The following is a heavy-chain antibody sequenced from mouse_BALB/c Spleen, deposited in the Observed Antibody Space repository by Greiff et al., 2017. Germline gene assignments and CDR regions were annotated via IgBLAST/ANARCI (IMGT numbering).Heavy chain of an antibody. V-gene: IGHV5-6-2*01. CDR2: INSNGGST. J-gene: IGHJ4*01. CDR1: GFTFSSYY. Sequence: EVKLEESGGGLVKLGGSLKLSCAASGFTFSSYYMSWVRQTPEKRLELVAAINSNGGSTYYPDTVKGRFTISRDNAKNTLYLQMSSLKSEDTALYYCARQGYSDAMDYWGQGTSVTVSS. CDR3: ARQGYSDAMDY. D-gene: IGHD2-3*01.